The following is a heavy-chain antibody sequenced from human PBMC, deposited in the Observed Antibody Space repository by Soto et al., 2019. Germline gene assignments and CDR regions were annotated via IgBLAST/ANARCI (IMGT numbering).Heavy chain of an antibody. CDR2: IDGGGGDT. CDR3: AKATANDHRVYDS. CDR1: GFTFSRYP. V-gene: IGHV3-23*01. J-gene: IGHJ4*02. Sequence: EVQLLESGGGLVQPGVSLRLSCAASGFTFSRYPMSWVRQAPGRGLEWVSAIDGGGGDTAYTDSVNGRYIISRDSSKNTLYMQMNSLSAEDTAIYFCAKATANDHRVYDSWGQGTLVTVSS. D-gene: IGHD1-1*01.